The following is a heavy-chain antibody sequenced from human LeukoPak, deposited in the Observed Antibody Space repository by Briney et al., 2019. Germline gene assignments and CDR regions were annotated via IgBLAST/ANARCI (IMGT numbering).Heavy chain of an antibody. CDR3: TRDPVQLWPTVDY. J-gene: IGHJ4*02. V-gene: IGHV1-2*02. CDR1: GYTFTGYY. D-gene: IGHD5-18*01. Sequence: ASVKVSCKASGYTFTGYYMHWVRQAPGQGLEWMGWINPNSGGTNYAQKFQGRVTMTRDTSISTAYMELSRLRSDDTAVYYCTRDPVQLWPTVDYWGQGTLVTVSS. CDR2: INPNSGGT.